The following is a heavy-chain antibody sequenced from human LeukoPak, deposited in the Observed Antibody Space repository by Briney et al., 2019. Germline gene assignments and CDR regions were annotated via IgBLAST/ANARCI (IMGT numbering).Heavy chain of an antibody. J-gene: IGHJ4*02. CDR2: INPNSGGT. V-gene: IGHV1-2*02. CDR3: ARGVSYDILTGYYFDY. Sequence: ASVKVSCKASGYTFTGYYMHWVRQAPGQGLEWMGWINPNSGGTNYAQKFQGRATMTRDTSISTAYMELSRLRSDDTAVYYCARGVSYDILTGYYFDYWGQGTLVTVSS. D-gene: IGHD3-9*01. CDR1: GYTFTGYY.